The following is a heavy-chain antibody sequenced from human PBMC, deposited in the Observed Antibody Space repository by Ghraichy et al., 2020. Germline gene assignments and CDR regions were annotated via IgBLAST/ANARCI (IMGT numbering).Heavy chain of an antibody. CDR1: GFTFRTYG. V-gene: IGHV3-23*01. J-gene: IGHJ3*02. CDR2: ISGSGGIT. CDR3: VKENGDYIFSAFDI. D-gene: IGHD4-17*01. Sequence: GESLNISCEASGFTFRTYGMSWVRQAPGKGLEWVSSISGSGGITYYVDSVKGRFTTSRDNFKETLYLQMHSLRAEDTAIYYCVKENGDYIFSAFDIWGQGTVVTVSS.